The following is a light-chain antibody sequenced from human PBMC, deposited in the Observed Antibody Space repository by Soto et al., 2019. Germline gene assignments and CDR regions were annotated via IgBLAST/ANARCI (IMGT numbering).Light chain of an antibody. CDR2: DVG. CDR1: SSDVGSYNR. Sequence: QSALTQPPSVSGSPGQSVTISCTGTSSDVGSYNRVSWYQQPPGTAPKLMIYDVGNRPSGVPDRFSVSKSGNTASLTISGLQADDEADYYCSSYTSSNTYVFGTGTKLTV. J-gene: IGLJ1*01. CDR3: SSYTSSNTYV. V-gene: IGLV2-18*02.